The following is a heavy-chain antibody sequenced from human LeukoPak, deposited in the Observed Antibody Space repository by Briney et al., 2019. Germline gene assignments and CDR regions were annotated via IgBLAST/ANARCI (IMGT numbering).Heavy chain of an antibody. CDR3: TTARGGFSSGYYPFDY. CDR2: IKSKTDGGTT. CDR1: GFTFSHAW. J-gene: IGHJ4*02. V-gene: IGHV3-15*01. D-gene: IGHD3-22*01. Sequence: PGGSLRLSCAASGFTFSHAWMSWVRQAPGKGLEWVGRIKSKTDGGTTDYAAPVKGRFTISRDDSKNTLYLQMNSLKTEDTAVYYCTTARGGFSSGYYPFDYWGQGTLVTVSS.